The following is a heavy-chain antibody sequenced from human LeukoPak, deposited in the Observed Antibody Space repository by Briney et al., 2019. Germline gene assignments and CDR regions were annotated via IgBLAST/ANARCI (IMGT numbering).Heavy chain of an antibody. CDR1: GFTFSSYG. J-gene: IGHJ3*02. CDR2: IRYGGSDK. CDR3: AKDDPVRSAFDI. V-gene: IGHV3-30*02. Sequence: GGSLRLSCAASGFTFSSYGMHWVRQAPGKGLEWVAFIRYGGSDKYYADSAKGRFTISRDNSKNTLYLQTSSLRAEDTAMYYCAKDDPVRSAFDIWGQGTMVTVSS.